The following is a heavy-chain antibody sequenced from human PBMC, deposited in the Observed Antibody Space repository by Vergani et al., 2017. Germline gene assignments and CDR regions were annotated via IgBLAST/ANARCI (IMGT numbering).Heavy chain of an antibody. CDR3: TTDPRYCGDGSCYWLRDHHYYGMDV. CDR1: GFSFRNAW. V-gene: IGHV3-15*07. CDR2: IKSTFDRGTT. D-gene: IGHD2-21*01. J-gene: IGHJ6*02. Sequence: EVQLVESGGGIVKPGGSLRLSCVASGFSFRNAWMNWVRRTPGKGLEWVGRIKSTFDRGTTDYAAAVKGRFTISRDDSKNTLFLQMNGLKTAEIGVYYCTTDPRYCGDGSCYWLRDHHYYGMDVWGQGTTVTVSS.